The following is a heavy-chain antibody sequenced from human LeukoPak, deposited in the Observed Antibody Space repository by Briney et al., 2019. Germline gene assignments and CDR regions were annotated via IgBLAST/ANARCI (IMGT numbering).Heavy chain of an antibody. V-gene: IGHV3-33*06. CDR3: AKDTYYYDSSGYYYSDY. J-gene: IGHJ4*02. CDR2: IWYDGSNK. Sequence: GGSLRLSCAASGFTFSSYGMHWVRQAPGKGLEWVAVIWYDGSNKYYADSVKGRFTISRDNSKNTLYLQMNSLRAEDTAVYYCAKDTYYYDSSGYYYSDYRGQGTLVTVSS. CDR1: GFTFSSYG. D-gene: IGHD3-22*01.